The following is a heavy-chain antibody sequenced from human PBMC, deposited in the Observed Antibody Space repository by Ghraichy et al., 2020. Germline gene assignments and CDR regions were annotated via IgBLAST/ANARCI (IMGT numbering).Heavy chain of an antibody. V-gene: IGHV3-7*03. CDR2: MNDDGKER. J-gene: IGHJ4*02. D-gene: IGHD3-10*01. Sequence: GGSLRLSCKASGFIFSKSWMSWVRHSPERGLEWVANMNDDGKERYYVDSLRGRFTISRDNDKNLLFLQITRLGVDDTAVYYCARDPKHGALDYWGQGTLVAVST. CDR3: ARDPKHGALDY. CDR1: GFIFSKSW.